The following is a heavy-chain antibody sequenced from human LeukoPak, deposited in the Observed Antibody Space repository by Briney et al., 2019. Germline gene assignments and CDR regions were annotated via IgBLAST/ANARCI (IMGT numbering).Heavy chain of an antibody. V-gene: IGHV1-18*01. D-gene: IGHD3-16*02. Sequence: ASVKVSCKASGYTFTSYGISWVRHAPGQGLEWMGWISAYNGNTNYAQKLQGRVTMTTDTSTSTAYMELRSLRSDDTAVYYCARDLRYVWGSYRYPLHYFDYWGQGTLVTVSS. CDR1: GYTFTSYG. J-gene: IGHJ4*02. CDR3: ARDLRYVWGSYRYPLHYFDY. CDR2: ISAYNGNT.